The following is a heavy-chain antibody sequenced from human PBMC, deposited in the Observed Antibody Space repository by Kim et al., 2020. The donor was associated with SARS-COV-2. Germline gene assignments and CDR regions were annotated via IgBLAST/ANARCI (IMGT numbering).Heavy chain of an antibody. CDR3: ARDHPSSSSSMDV. D-gene: IGHD6-6*01. Sequence: YNPSLKSRVTISVDKSKNQFSLKLSSVTAADTAVYYCARDHPSSSSSMDVWGQGTTVTVSS. J-gene: IGHJ6*02. V-gene: IGHV4-4*02.